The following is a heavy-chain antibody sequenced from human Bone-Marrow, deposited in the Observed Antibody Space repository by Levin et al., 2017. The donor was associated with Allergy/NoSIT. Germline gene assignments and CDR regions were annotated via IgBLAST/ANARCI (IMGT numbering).Heavy chain of an antibody. Sequence: GESLKISCAASGFSLSRCGMHWVRQAPRKGLVWVSVIWYDGSNEDYADSVKGRFTISSYKSKNTLYLQMNSLRADETAVYYCARDWGDGSGYHDAFDIWGQGTMVTVSS. J-gene: IGHJ3*02. V-gene: IGHV3-33*01. CDR2: IWYDGSNE. CDR1: GFSLSRCG. D-gene: IGHD3-22*01. CDR3: ARDWGDGSGYHDAFDI.